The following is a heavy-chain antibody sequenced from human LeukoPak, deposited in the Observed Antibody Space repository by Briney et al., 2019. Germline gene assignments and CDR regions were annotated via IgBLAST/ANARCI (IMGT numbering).Heavy chain of an antibody. D-gene: IGHD3-22*01. CDR2: ISSSGSTI. Sequence: RTGGSLRLSCAASGFTFSSYEMDWVRQAPGKGLEWLSYISSSGSTIYYADSLKGRFTISRDNSKNSLYLQMNSLRDEDTAVYYCARAQRYYYDSSGYFPWDYYGMDVWGQGTTVTVSS. V-gene: IGHV3-48*03. CDR3: ARAQRYYYDSSGYFPWDYYGMDV. CDR1: GFTFSSYE. J-gene: IGHJ6*02.